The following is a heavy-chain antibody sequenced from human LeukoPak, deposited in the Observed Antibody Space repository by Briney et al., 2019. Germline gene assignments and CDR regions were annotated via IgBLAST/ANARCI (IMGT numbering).Heavy chain of an antibody. D-gene: IGHD2-15*01. J-gene: IGHJ4*02. CDR2: ISGSGGST. CDR3: AQRSGDSYYLDS. Sequence: GGSLRLSCAASGFIFSSYAMTWVRQAPGKGLEWVSAISGSGGSTYYADSVKGRFTISRDTSKSTLYLQMNSLRAEDTAVYYYAQRSGDSYYLDSWGQGTLVTVSS. CDR1: GFIFSSYA. V-gene: IGHV3-23*01.